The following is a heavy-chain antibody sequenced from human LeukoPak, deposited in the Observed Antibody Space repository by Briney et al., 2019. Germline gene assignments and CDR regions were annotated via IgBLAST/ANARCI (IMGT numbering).Heavy chain of an antibody. Sequence: PGGSLRLSCAASGFTFSSYSMNWVRQAPGKGLEWVSSISSSSSYIYYADSVKGRFTISRDNAKNSLYLQMNSLRAEDTAVYYCARDLGYSYGTGAFDIWGQGTMVTVSS. J-gene: IGHJ3*02. CDR3: ARDLGYSYGTGAFDI. D-gene: IGHD5-18*01. CDR1: GFTFSSYS. CDR2: ISSSSSYI. V-gene: IGHV3-21*01.